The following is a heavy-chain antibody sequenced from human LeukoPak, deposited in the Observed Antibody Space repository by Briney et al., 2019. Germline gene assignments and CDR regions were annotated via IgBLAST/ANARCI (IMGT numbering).Heavy chain of an antibody. CDR2: INLNTGGT. J-gene: IGHJ2*01. V-gene: IGHV1-2*02. CDR1: GDSFSDYY. Sequence: ASVKVPCKASGDSFSDYYIHWVRQAPGQGPEWMGWINLNTGGTNYAQKFDGRFSMTRDTSINTAFMELSGLRFDDTAVYYCGSVRGILSYFDLWGRGTLVTVSS. CDR3: GSVRGILSYFDL. D-gene: IGHD3-16*01.